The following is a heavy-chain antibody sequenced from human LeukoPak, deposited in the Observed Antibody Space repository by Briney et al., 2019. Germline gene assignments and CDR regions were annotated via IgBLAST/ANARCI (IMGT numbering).Heavy chain of an antibody. J-gene: IGHJ5*02. CDR2: IYYSGST. CDR3: ARRTGLTIDNWFDP. V-gene: IGHV4-31*03. D-gene: IGHD4/OR15-4a*01. Sequence: SETLSLTCTVSGGSISSADYYWSWIRQHPGKGLEWIGYIYYSGSTYYNPSLKSRVTISVDRSKNQFSLKLSSVTAADTAVYYCARRTGLTIDNWFDPWGQGTLVTVSS. CDR1: GGSISSADYY.